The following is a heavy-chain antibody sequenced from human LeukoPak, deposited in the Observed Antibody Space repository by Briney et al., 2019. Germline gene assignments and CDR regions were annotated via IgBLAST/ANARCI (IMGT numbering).Heavy chain of an antibody. CDR1: GGSINSNNYY. D-gene: IGHD5-12*01. CDR2: IYYSGST. Sequence: SETLSLTCTVSGGSINSNNYYWGWIRQPPGKGLEWIGYIYYSGSTYYNPSLKSRVTISVDTSKNQFSLKLSSVTAADTAVYYCARDPTNPDAFDIWGQGTMVTVSS. J-gene: IGHJ3*02. V-gene: IGHV4-30-4*08. CDR3: ARDPTNPDAFDI.